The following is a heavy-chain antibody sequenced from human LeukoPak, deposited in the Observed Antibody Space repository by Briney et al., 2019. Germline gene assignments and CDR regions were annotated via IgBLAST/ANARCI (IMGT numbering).Heavy chain of an antibody. D-gene: IGHD2-15*01. CDR3: ARDRGYCSGGSCYRWFDP. CDR2: IYYSGST. Sequence: SETLSLTCTVSGGSISGYYWTWIRQPPGKGLEWIGYIYYSGSTNYNPSLKTRVTISVDMSKNQFSLKLSSVTAADTAVYYCARDRGYCSGGSCYRWFDPWGQGTLVTVSS. CDR1: GGSISGYY. J-gene: IGHJ5*02. V-gene: IGHV4-59*01.